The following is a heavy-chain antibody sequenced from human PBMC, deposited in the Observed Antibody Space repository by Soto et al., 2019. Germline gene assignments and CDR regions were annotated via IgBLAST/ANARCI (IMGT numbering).Heavy chain of an antibody. Sequence: SETLSLTCTVSGGSISNYYWSWIRQPPGKGLEWIGYIYFSGGTNYNPSLKSRVTISVDTSKNQFSLKLSSVTAADTAVYYCARRTQDCSGGRSYNWFDPWGQGTLVTVSS. D-gene: IGHD2-15*01. CDR3: ARRTQDCSGGRSYNWFDP. V-gene: IGHV4-59*08. J-gene: IGHJ5*02. CDR1: GGSISNYY. CDR2: IYFSGGT.